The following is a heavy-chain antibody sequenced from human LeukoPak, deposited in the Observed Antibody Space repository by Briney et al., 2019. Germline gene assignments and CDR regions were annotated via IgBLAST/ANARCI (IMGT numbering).Heavy chain of an antibody. V-gene: IGHV1-2*02. D-gene: IGHD2/OR15-2a*01. CDR3: ARDPLYESGPPVDY. J-gene: IGHJ4*02. CDR1: GYTFTGHY. Sequence: ASVKVSCKASGYTFTGHYMHWVRQAPGQGLEWMGWINPNSGGTNYAQKFQGRVTMTRDTSISTAYMELSRLRSDDTAVYYCARDPLYESGPPVDYWGQGTLVTVSS. CDR2: INPNSGGT.